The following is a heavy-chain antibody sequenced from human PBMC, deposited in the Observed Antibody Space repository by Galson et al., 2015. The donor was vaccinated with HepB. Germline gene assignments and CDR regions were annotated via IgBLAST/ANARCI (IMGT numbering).Heavy chain of an antibody. CDR3: AREDSSGYQDWFDP. D-gene: IGHD3-22*01. V-gene: IGHV3-48*02. Sequence: SLRLSCAASGFTFSSYSMNWVRQAPGKGLEWVSYISSSSSTIYYADSVKGRFTISSDNAKNSLYLQMNSLRDEDTAVYYCAREDSSGYQDWFDPWGQGTLVTVSS. J-gene: IGHJ5*02. CDR2: ISSSSSTI. CDR1: GFTFSSYS.